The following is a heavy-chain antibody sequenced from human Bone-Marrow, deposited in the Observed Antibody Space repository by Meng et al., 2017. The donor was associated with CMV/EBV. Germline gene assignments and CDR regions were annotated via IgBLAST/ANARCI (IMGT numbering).Heavy chain of an antibody. Sequence: GGSLRLSCAASGFTFTSYSMHWVRQAPGKGLEWVGLISYDGSNKKYADSVKGRFTISRDNSKNTLFLQMNSLRPEDTAVYYCAKDQYAAPPDYWGQGTLVTVSS. CDR3: AKDQYAAPPDY. J-gene: IGHJ4*02. CDR2: ISYDGSNK. CDR1: GFTFTSYS. V-gene: IGHV3-30-3*01. D-gene: IGHD6-6*01.